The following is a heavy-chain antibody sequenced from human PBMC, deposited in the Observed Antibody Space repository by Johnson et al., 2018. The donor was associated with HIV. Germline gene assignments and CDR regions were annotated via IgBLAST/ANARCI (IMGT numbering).Heavy chain of an antibody. Sequence: QVQLVESGGGVVRPGRSLRLSCAASGFTFSNYPMHWVRQAPGKGLEWVAVISFDGSNKYYTDSVTGRFTISRDNSKNTLFLQMNSLRAEDTAVYYCAKATTGSDAFDIWGQGTMVTVSS. CDR3: AKATTGSDAFDI. CDR2: ISFDGSNK. J-gene: IGHJ3*02. CDR1: GFTFSNYP. V-gene: IGHV3-30*14. D-gene: IGHD1-1*01.